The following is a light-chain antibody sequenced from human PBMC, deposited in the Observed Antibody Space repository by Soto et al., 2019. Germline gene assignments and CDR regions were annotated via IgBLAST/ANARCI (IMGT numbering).Light chain of an antibody. CDR3: QQSYTTTVT. V-gene: IGKV1-39*01. Sequence: DIQMTQSPSSLSASVGDRVTMTCRASQNIRGSLNWYQQKPGQAPKLLIYGASILQSGVPSRFSGTDSGTDFTLTISSLQPEDFATYYCQQSYTTTVTFGQGTKVEIK. CDR2: GAS. J-gene: IGKJ1*01. CDR1: QNIRGS.